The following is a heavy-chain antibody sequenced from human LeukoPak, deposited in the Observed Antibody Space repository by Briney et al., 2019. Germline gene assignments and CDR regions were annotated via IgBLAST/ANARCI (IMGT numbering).Heavy chain of an antibody. Sequence: GGSLRLSCAASGFTFSNYGMHWVRQAPGKGLEWVAFIWYDGSNKYYADSVKGRFTISRDNSKNTLYLQMNSLRAEDTAVYYCAKRYGGWSIVVVPAAYYMDVWGKGTTVTVSS. CDR1: GFTFSNYG. CDR2: IWYDGSNK. J-gene: IGHJ6*03. D-gene: IGHD2-2*01. V-gene: IGHV3-30*02. CDR3: AKRYGGWSIVVVPAAYYMDV.